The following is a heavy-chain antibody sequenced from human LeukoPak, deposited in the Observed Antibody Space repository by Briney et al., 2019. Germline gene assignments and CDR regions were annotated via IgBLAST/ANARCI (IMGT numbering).Heavy chain of an antibody. CDR1: GGSISSSSYY. D-gene: IGHD6-19*01. J-gene: IGHJ4*02. V-gene: IGHV4-39*01. CDR3: ARLSGWSQGNFDY. Sequence: SETLSLTCAVSGGSISSSSYYWGWIRQPPGKGLEWIGSIYYSGSTYYNPSLKSRVTISVDTSKNQFSLKLSSVTAADTAVYYCARLSGWSQGNFDYWGQGTLVTVSS. CDR2: IYYSGST.